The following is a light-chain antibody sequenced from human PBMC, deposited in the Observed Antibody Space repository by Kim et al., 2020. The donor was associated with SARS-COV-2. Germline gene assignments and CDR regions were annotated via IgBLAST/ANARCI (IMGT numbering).Light chain of an antibody. CDR1: SSDVGGYDY. V-gene: IGLV2-14*03. CDR2: DVT. Sequence: QSVLTQPASVSGSPGQSITISCAGTSSDVGGYDYVSWYQQHPGKVPKLMIYDVTNRPSGVSNRFSGSKSGNTASLTISGLQAEDEADYYCSSYTSSSSRVFGGETQLTVL. J-gene: IGLJ3*02. CDR3: SSYTSSSSRV.